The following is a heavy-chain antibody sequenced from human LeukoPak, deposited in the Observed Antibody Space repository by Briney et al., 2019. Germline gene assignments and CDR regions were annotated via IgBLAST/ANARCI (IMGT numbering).Heavy chain of an antibody. V-gene: IGHV1-2*02. CDR1: GYSFTVYY. CDR3: ARDLRGAVADI. D-gene: IGHD6-19*01. J-gene: IGHJ1*01. CDR2: INPNTGDA. Sequence: ASVKVSCKASGYSFTVYYMNWVRQAPGQGLEWMGWINPNTGDANYAQKFRDRVTMTRDTSINTAYMEVSRLTSGDTAIYYCARDLRGAVADIWGQGTLVTVSS.